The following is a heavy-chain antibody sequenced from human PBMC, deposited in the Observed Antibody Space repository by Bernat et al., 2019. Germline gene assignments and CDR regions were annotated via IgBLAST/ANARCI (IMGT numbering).Heavy chain of an antibody. CDR3: AREKSHNDFWSGPDSEWFDP. CDR1: GYTFTDYS. CDR2: INPNSGGT. V-gene: IGHV1-2*06. D-gene: IGHD3-3*01. J-gene: IGHJ5*02. Sequence: QVQLVQSGAEVKKPGASVKVSCKASGYTFTDYSMHWVRQAPGQGLEWMGRINPNSGGTNYAQKFQGRVTMTRAASFGTAYMELSRLRSDDTAVYFCAREKSHNDFWSGPDSEWFDPWGQGTQVTVAA.